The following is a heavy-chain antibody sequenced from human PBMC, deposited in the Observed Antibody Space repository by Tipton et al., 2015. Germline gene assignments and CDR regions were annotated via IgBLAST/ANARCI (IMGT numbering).Heavy chain of an antibody. V-gene: IGHV4-61*01. J-gene: IGHJ4*02. CDR3: ARHYCSGDTCYHFDY. Sequence: TLSLTCTVSGGSVSSGSYYWSWIRQPPGKELEWIGYIYYSGSTNYNPSLKSRVTISVDTSKNQFSLQLNSVTPEDTAVYYCARHYCSGDTCYHFDYWGQGTLVTVSS. D-gene: IGHD2-15*01. CDR2: IYYSGST. CDR1: GGSVSSGSYY.